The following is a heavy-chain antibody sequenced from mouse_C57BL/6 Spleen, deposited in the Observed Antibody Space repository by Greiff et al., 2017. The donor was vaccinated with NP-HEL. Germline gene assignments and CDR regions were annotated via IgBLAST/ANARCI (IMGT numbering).Heavy chain of an antibody. Sequence: QVQLKQPGAELVRPGSSVKLSCKASGYTFTSYWMDWVKQRPGQGLEWIGNIYPSDSETHYNQKFKDKATLTVDKSSSTAYMQLSSLTSEDSAVYYCARKEDYGNFDYWGQGTTLTVSS. V-gene: IGHV1-61*01. D-gene: IGHD2-4*01. CDR2: IYPSDSET. CDR3: ARKEDYGNFDY. J-gene: IGHJ2*01. CDR1: GYTFTSYW.